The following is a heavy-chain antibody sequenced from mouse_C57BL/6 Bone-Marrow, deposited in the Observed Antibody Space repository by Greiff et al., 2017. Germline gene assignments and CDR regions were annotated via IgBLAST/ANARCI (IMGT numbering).Heavy chain of an antibody. CDR3: ACVDLDY. CDR1: GYTFTSYT. J-gene: IGHJ2*01. Sequence: QVQLQESGAELARPGASVTMSCKASGYTFTSYTMHWVNQRPGQGLEWIGYINPSSGYTKYNQKFKDKATLTADKSSSTAYMQLSGLTSEDSAVYYCACVDLDYWGQGTTLTVSS. CDR2: INPSSGYT. V-gene: IGHV1-4*01.